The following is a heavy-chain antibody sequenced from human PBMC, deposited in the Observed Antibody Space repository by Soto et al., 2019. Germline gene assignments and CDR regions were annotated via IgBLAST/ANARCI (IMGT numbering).Heavy chain of an antibody. V-gene: IGHV3-23*01. CDR3: AKDWVIGTIIYHFPH. D-gene: IGHD2-2*01. J-gene: IGHJ4*02. CDR1: GFTFSTYA. CDR2: ISGSGGDT. Sequence: EVQLLESGGGLVQPGGSLRLSCAASGFTFSTYAMIWVRQAPGKGLEWVSGISGSGGDTYYADSVMGRFTVSRDNSKNTLYLQMNSLRVEDTAVYYCAKDWVIGTIIYHFPHWGQGALVNVSS.